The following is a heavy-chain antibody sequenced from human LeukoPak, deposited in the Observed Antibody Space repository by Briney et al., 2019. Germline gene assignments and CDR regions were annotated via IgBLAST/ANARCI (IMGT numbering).Heavy chain of an antibody. V-gene: IGHV3-7*01. Sequence: PGGSLRLSCVASGFTFSIYWMSWVRQAPGRGPEWLAIIKEDGSVIWDVESVRGRFTISRDNAKNSVYLEMNSLRAEDPAVYYCARGSGRQQLEQNYWGQGNLVTVSS. CDR1: GFTFSIYW. CDR3: ARGSGRQQLEQNY. CDR2: IKEDGSVI. D-gene: IGHD6-13*01. J-gene: IGHJ4*02.